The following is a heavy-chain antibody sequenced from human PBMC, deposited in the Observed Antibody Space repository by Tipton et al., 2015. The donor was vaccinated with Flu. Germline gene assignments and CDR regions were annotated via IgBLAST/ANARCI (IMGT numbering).Heavy chain of an antibody. CDR2: IYYSGST. D-gene: IGHD3-22*01. J-gene: IGHJ4*02. V-gene: IGHV4-59*12. CDR1: GGSISSYY. CDR3: ARGSSGYLYYFDY. Sequence: TLSLTCTVSGGSISSYYWSWIRQPPGKGLEWIGYIYYSGSTNYNPSLKSRVTISVDTSKNQFSLKLSSVTAADTAVYYCARGSSGYLYYFDYWGQGTLVTVSS.